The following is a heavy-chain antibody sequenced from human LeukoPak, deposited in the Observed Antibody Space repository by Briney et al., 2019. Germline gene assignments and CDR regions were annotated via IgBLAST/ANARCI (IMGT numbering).Heavy chain of an antibody. V-gene: IGHV1-3*03. CDR1: GCTFTSYA. CDR2: INAGNGNT. CDR3: ARARQYSGTWGFDY. J-gene: IGHJ4*02. D-gene: IGHD6-13*01. Sequence: GASVKVSCKASGCTFTSYAMHWVRQAPGQRLEWMGWINAGNGNTKYSQEFQGRVTITMDTSASTAYMELSSLRSEDMAMYYCARARQYSGTWGFDYWGQGTLVTVSS.